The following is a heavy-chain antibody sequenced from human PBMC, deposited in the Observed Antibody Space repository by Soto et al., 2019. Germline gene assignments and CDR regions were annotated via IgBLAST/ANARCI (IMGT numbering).Heavy chain of an antibody. CDR3: ARAGTEGAYIGARPYYFDV. J-gene: IGHJ4*02. D-gene: IGHD6-6*01. CDR1: GFTFRSHS. CDR2: IKPDGTEK. Sequence: ELQLVESGGGLVQPGGSLRLSCAASGFTFRSHSMRWVRQAPGKGLEWVANIKPDGTEKYHEDSVKGRFTISRDNAKNSLYLKMISLSAEDTAVYFCARAGTEGAYIGARPYYFDVWGQGALVTVSS. V-gene: IGHV3-7*05.